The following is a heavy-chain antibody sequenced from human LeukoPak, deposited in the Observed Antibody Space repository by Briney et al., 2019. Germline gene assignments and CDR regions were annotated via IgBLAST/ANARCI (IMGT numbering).Heavy chain of an antibody. CDR2: ISGSGGST. CDR3: AKDVDIVVVPTLDP. CDR1: GFTFSSYA. V-gene: IGHV3-23*01. J-gene: IGHJ5*02. Sequence: GGSLRLSCVASGFTFSSYAMSWVRQAPGKGQEWVSAISGSGGSTYYADSVKGRFTISRDNSKNTLYLQMNSLRAEDTAVYYCAKDVDIVVVPTLDPWGQGTLVTVSS. D-gene: IGHD2-2*01.